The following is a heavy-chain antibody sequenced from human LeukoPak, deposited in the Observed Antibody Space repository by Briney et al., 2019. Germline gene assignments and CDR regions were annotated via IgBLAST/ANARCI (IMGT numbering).Heavy chain of an antibody. Sequence: SGGSLGLSCAASGFTFSSYSMNWVRQAPGKGLEWVSSISSSSSYIYYADSVKGRFTISRDNAKNSLYLQMNSLRAEDTAVYYCARDPAKVRGNYGFDYWGQGTLVTVSS. CDR3: ARDPAKVRGNYGFDY. CDR2: ISSSSSYI. CDR1: GFTFSSYS. J-gene: IGHJ4*02. D-gene: IGHD4-17*01. V-gene: IGHV3-21*01.